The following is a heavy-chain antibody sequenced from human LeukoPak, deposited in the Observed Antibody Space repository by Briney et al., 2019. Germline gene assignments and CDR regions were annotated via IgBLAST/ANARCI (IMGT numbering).Heavy chain of an antibody. CDR3: EKHDRTSCASGRGSFDY. CDR1: GFTISNYA. J-gene: IGHJ4*02. CDR2: ISRSGEIT. Sequence: GGSLRLSCAASGFTISNYAMCWVRQAPGKGLEWVSGISRSGEITYYADSVRGRFTISRDNSKNTLHLQMNSLRAEDTAVYYCEKHDRTSCASGRGSFDYWGQGTLVTVSS. D-gene: IGHD2-2*01. V-gene: IGHV3-23*01.